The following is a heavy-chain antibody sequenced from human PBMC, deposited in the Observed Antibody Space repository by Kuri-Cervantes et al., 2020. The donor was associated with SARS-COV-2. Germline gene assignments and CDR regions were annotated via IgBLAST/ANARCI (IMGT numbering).Heavy chain of an antibody. V-gene: IGHV3-21*01. J-gene: IGHJ6*03. CDR1: GFTFSSYS. CDR3: ARDPPGTVSWYYYMDV. CDR2: ISSSSSYI. Sequence: GESLKISCAASGFTFSSYSMNWVRQAPGKGLEWVSSISSSSSYIYYADSVKGRFTISRDNAKNSLYLQMNSLRAEDTAVYYCARDPPGTVSWYYYMDVWGKGTTVTVSS. D-gene: IGHD4-17*01.